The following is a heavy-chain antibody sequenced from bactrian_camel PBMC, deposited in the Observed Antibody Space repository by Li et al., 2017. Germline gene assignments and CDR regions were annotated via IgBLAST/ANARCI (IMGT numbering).Heavy chain of an antibody. V-gene: IGHV3S1*01. CDR1: GYTYSSIC. J-gene: IGHJ6*01. CDR3: APCGHWFAFVNTPEVGS. D-gene: IGHD1*01. CDR2: SYPGDDIT. Sequence: HVQLVESGGGSVQAGGSLRLSCAASGYTYSSICMAWFRQVPGKVREGVAASYPGDDITYYADSVKGRCTISRDDAKNTLFLQLNSLNTEDTAMYYCAPCGHWFAFVNTPEVGSWGQGTQVTVS.